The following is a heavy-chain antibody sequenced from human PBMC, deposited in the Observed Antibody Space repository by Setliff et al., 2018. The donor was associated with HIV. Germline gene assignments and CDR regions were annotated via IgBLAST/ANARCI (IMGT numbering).Heavy chain of an antibody. CDR2: INWSGDLT. CDR1: GFSFGECA. Sequence: GESLKISCAASGFSFGECAMHWVRQAPGKGLEXXTVINWSGDLTYYTDSVKGRFTISRDNSKNSLYLQMNSLRPEDTALYYCARXXXTWAFDLWGPGTMVTVSS. J-gene: IGHJ3*01. CDR3: ARXXXTWAFDL. V-gene: IGHV3-43D*04.